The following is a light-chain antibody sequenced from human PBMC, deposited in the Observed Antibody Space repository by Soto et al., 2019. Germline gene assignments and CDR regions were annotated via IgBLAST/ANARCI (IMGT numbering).Light chain of an antibody. CDR1: SSDVGSYNL. CDR2: EVS. CDR3: CSYAGSSSYV. Sequence: QSVLTQAACVSGSPGQSITISCTGTSSDVGSYNLVSWYQQHPGEAPKLMIYEVSVRPSGVSSRLSGSKSGNTASLTISGLQAEDEADYYCCSYAGSSSYVFGTGTKVTVL. V-gene: IGLV2-23*02. J-gene: IGLJ1*01.